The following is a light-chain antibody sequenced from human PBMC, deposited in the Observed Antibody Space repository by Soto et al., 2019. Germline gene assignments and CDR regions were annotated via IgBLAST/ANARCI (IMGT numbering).Light chain of an antibody. Sequence: QSVLTQPPSASGTPGQIVAISCSGSSSNIGSNTVTWYQQLPGTAPKLLIYSTSQRSSGVPGRFSGSKSGASASLSISGLQSEDEADYYCAAWDDRLDLYVFGTGTKVT. CDR3: AAWDDRLDLYV. CDR1: SSNIGSNT. CDR2: STS. V-gene: IGLV1-44*01. J-gene: IGLJ1*01.